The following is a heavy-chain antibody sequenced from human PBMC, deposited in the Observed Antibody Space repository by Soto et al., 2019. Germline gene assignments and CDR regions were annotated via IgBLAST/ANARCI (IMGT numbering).Heavy chain of an antibody. CDR2: IWYDGTNK. D-gene: IGHD4-17*01. CDR3: ARAREAQTVTTPEGH. CDR1: GFTFSNYG. V-gene: IGHV3-33*01. Sequence: QVQLVESGGGVVQPGRSLRLSCAGSGFTFSNYGMHWVRQAPGKGLEWVAVIWYDGTNKYYADSVKGRFTISRDNFKKTLYLKMDSLRAEDTAVYFCARAREAQTVTTPEGHWGQGTLVTVSS. J-gene: IGHJ4*02.